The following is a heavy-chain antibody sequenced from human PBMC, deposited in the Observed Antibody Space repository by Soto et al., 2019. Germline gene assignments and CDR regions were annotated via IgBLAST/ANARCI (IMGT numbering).Heavy chain of an antibody. CDR1: GYTFTSYA. V-gene: IGHV1-3*01. Sequence: ASVKVSCKASGYTFTSYAMHWVRQAPGQRLEWMGWINAGNGNTKYSQKFQGRVTITRDTSASTAYMELSSLRSEDTAVYYCARDHVMKGAFAIWGQGTMVTVSS. CDR2: INAGNGNT. J-gene: IGHJ3*02. CDR3: ARDHVMKGAFAI.